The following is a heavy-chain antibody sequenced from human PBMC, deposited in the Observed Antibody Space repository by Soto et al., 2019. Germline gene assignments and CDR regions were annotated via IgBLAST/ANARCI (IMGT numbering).Heavy chain of an antibody. CDR1: GGSISSYY. D-gene: IGHD2-2*01. Sequence: SETLSLTCTVSGGSISSYYWSWIRQPPGKGLEWIGYIYYSGSTNYNPSLKSRVTISVDTSKNQFSLKLSSVTAADTAVYYCARGSGVVVPAAKYYYGMDVWGQGTTVTVSS. CDR2: IYYSGST. CDR3: ARGSGVVVPAAKYYYGMDV. J-gene: IGHJ6*02. V-gene: IGHV4-59*01.